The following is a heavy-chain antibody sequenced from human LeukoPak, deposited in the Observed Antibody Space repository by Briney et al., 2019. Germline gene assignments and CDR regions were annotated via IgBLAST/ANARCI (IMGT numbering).Heavy chain of an antibody. V-gene: IGHV1-2*02. CDR2: INPSSGGT. CDR3: ARGPIIVVVTGAFDP. J-gene: IGHJ5*02. Sequence: ASVKVSCKASGYTFTGYYMHWVRQAPGQGLEWMGWINPSSGGTNYAQKFQGRVTMTRDTSISTAYIELSRLRSDDTAVYYYARGPIIVVVTGAFDPWGQGTLVTVSS. CDR1: GYTFTGYY. D-gene: IGHD2-21*02.